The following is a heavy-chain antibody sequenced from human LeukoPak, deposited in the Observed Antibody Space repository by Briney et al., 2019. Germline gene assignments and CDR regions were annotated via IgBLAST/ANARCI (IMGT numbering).Heavy chain of an antibody. J-gene: IGHJ4*02. CDR2: ISSSSSYI. V-gene: IGHV3-21*01. Sequence: GGSLRLSCAAYGLTFSIYNMHWVRQAPGKGLEWVSSISSSSSYIYYADSVKGRFTISRDNDKNSLYLQMNSLRAEDTAVYYCAQCFGTSCFDFDYWGQGTLVTVSS. CDR3: AQCFGTSCFDFDY. CDR1: GLTFSIYN. D-gene: IGHD2-2*01.